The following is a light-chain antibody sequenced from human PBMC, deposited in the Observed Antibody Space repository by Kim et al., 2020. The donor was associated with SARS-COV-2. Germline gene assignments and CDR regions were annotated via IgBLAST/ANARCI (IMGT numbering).Light chain of an antibody. Sequence: QSALTQPASVSGSPGQSITISCTGTSSDVGGYNYVSWYQQHPGKAPKLMIYDVSKRPSGVSNRFSGSKSGNMASLTISGLQAEDEADYYCSSYTASNSWVFGGGTQLTVL. CDR2: DVS. CDR3: SSYTASNSWV. J-gene: IGLJ3*02. CDR1: SSDVGGYNY. V-gene: IGLV2-14*03.